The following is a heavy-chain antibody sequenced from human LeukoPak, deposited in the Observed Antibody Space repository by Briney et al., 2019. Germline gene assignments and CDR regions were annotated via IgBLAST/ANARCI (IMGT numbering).Heavy chain of an antibody. V-gene: IGHV3-66*01. J-gene: IGHJ6*02. CDR2: LYPGGVT. D-gene: IGHD1-26*01. CDR1: GFTFSSNY. CDR3: ARDPRSGSYSGMDV. Sequence: GRSLRLSCAASGFTFSSNYMSWVRQAPGKGLEWVSVLYPGGVTYYADSVTDRFTISRDDSKNTLYLQMNSLRAEDTAVYYCARDPRSGSYSGMDVWGQGTTVTVSS.